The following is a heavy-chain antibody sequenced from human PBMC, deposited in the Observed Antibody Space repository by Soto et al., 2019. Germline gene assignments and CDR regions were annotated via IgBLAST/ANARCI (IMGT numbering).Heavy chain of an antibody. V-gene: IGHV4-30-4*08. CDR2: IYYSGSS. J-gene: IGHJ4*02. D-gene: IGHD3-16*01. CDR3: ARVGARSPGYFHS. Sequence: SGTLSLTCSVSGGSISGDYYWSWIRHSPEKGLEWIGYIYYSGSSYSNPSIQSRLSMSLDTSKNQFSLKLRSVTAADTAVYYCARVGARSPGYFHSWGQGALVTVSS. CDR1: GGSISGDYY.